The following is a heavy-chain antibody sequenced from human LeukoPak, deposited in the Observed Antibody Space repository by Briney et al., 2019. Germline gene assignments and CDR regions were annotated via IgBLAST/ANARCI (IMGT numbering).Heavy chain of an antibody. CDR3: ARDSYGTEDFDY. Sequence: GGSLRLSCAASGFTFSSYEMNWVRQAPRKGLEWVSYISRSGSNIYYADSVRGRFTISRDNAKKSLYLEMNSLRAEDTAVYYCARDSYGTEDFDYWGQGTLVTVSS. CDR2: ISRSGSNI. D-gene: IGHD5-18*01. J-gene: IGHJ4*02. CDR1: GFTFSSYE. V-gene: IGHV3-48*03.